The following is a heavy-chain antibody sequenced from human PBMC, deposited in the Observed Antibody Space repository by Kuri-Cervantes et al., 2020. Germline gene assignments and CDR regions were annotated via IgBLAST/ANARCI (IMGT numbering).Heavy chain of an antibody. CDR2: INHSGST. Sequence: GSLRLSCAVYGGSFSGYYWSWIRQPPGKGLEWIGEINHSGSTNHNPSLKSRVTISVDKSKNQFSLKLSSVTAADTAVYYCAREVGAGAFDIWGQGTMVTVSS. J-gene: IGHJ3*02. D-gene: IGHD1-26*01. CDR1: GGSFSGYY. CDR3: AREVGAGAFDI. V-gene: IGHV4-34*01.